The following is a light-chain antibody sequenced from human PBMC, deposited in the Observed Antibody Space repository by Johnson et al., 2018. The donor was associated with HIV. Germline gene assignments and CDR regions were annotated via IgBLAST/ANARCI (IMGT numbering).Light chain of an antibody. V-gene: IGLV1-51*02. CDR2: ETY. CDR3: GTWDSSLNAYV. Sequence: QSVLTQPPSVSAAPGQKVTISCSGSRFNIGNNYVSWYQQLPGTAPKLLIYETYKRPSGIPDRFSGSKSGTSATLGITGLQTGDEADYYCGTWDSSLNAYVFGAATKVAVL. CDR1: RFNIGNNY. J-gene: IGLJ1*01.